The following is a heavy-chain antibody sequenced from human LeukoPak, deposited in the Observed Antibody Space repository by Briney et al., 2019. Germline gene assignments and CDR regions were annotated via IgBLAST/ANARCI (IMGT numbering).Heavy chain of an antibody. CDR3: GITGSRGGLVYS. V-gene: IGHV4-59*01. CDR1: GGSISSYY. Sequence: KASETLSLTCTVSGGSISSYYWSWIRQPPGKGREWLGYIYYSGSTNYNPSLKSRVTISVDTSKNQLSLKLSSVTAADAAGTHCGITGSRGGLVYSSGEGDLGTVSS. D-gene: IGHD3-3*01. J-gene: IGHJ5*01. CDR2: IYYSGST.